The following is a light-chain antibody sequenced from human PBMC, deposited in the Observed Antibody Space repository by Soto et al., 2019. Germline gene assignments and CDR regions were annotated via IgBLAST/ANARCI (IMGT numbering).Light chain of an antibody. CDR2: HAS. CDR3: QPYYGLPPLT. Sequence: DIQMTQSPSSLSASIGDRVTITCQASQNITNNLSWYQQKPGKAPNLLISHASKLAKEVTSRFGGSGSGTDSSFVITSLQREDLATSYCQPYYGLPPLTVGQGTHLEIK. J-gene: IGKJ5*01. CDR1: QNITNN. V-gene: IGKV1-33*01.